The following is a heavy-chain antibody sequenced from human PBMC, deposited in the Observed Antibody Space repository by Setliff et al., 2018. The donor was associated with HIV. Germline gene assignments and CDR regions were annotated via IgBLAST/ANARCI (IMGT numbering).Heavy chain of an antibody. CDR1: GFTISSYW. J-gene: IGHJ6*03. D-gene: IGHD2-21*02. V-gene: IGHV3-7*03. CDR2: INQDGSDQ. CDR3: TRHLVTAIQGSYYMDV. Sequence: GGSLRLSCGASGFTISSYWVTWVRQAPGKGLEWVANINQDGSDQNFVDSVTGRFTISRDNAKNSLYLQMNSLRVEDTAVYFCTRHLVTAIQGSYYMDVWGKGTTVTVSS.